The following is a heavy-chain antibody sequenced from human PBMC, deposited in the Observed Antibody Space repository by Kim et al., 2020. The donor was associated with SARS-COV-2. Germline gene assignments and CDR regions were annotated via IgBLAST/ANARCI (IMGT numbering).Heavy chain of an antibody. CDR1: GFTFSSYW. CDR2: IKPDGSEI. D-gene: IGHD3-3*01. Sequence: GGSLRLSCVTSGFTFSSYWMNWVRQGPGKGMEWVAHIKPDGSEIYYVDSVKGRFTVSRDNAKNSMYLQMNSLRAEDTAIYYCTRGHDGFWCQGTLVTVSS. CDR3: TRGHDGF. V-gene: IGHV3-7*01. J-gene: IGHJ4*02.